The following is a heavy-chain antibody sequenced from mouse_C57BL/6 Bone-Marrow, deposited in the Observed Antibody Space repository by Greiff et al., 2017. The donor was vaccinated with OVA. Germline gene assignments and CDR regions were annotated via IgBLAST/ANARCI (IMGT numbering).Heavy chain of an antibody. V-gene: IGHV1-81*01. CDR3: ANWLFAY. CDR1: GYTFTSYG. J-gene: IGHJ3*01. CDR2: IYPRSGNT. D-gene: IGHD1-2*01. Sequence: QVQLQQSGAELARPGASVKLSCKASGYTFTSYGISWVKQRTGQGLEWIGEIYPRSGNTYYNEQFKGKATLTADKSSSTAYMELRSLTSEDSAVYFCANWLFAYWGQGTLVTVSA.